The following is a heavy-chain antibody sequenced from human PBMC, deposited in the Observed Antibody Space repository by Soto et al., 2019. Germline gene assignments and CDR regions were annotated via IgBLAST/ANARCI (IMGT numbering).Heavy chain of an antibody. D-gene: IGHD3-3*01. Sequence: LSLTCTVSVGSISSGGYYWSWIRPHPGKGLEWIGYIYYSGSTYYNPSLKSRVTISVDTSKNQFSLKLSSVTAADTAVYYCARDREYDFWSVTGGFDPWGQGTLVTVSS. J-gene: IGHJ5*02. V-gene: IGHV4-31*03. CDR2: IYYSGST. CDR1: VGSISSGGYY. CDR3: ARDREYDFWSVTGGFDP.